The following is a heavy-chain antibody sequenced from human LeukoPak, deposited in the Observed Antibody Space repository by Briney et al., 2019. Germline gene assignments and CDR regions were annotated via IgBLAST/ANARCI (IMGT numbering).Heavy chain of an antibody. CDR3: ARVWGYTSTWFDY. D-gene: IGHD6-13*01. J-gene: IGHJ4*02. V-gene: IGHV1-2*02. Sequence: GASVKVSCKASGYTFTGYYMHWVRQAPGQGFEWMGWINPNSGGTNYAQKFQGRVTMTRDTSISTVYMELSRLRSDDTAVYYCARVWGYTSTWFDYWGQGTLVTVSS. CDR2: INPNSGGT. CDR1: GYTFTGYY.